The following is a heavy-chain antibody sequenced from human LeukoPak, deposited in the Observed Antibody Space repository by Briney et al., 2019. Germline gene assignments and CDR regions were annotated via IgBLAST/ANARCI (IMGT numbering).Heavy chain of an antibody. D-gene: IGHD1-7*01. V-gene: IGHV1-2*02. CDR1: GYTFTGYY. CDR3: ARDQNSSWAFDI. Sequence: ASVKVSCKASGYTFTGYYMHWVRQAPGQGLEWMGWINPNSGGTNYAQKFQGRVTMTRDTSTSTVYMELSSLRSEDTAVYYCARDQNSSWAFDIWGQGTMVTVSS. CDR2: INPNSGGT. J-gene: IGHJ3*02.